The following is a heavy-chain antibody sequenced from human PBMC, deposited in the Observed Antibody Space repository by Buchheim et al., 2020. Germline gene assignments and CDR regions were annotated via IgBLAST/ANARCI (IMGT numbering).Heavy chain of an antibody. CDR1: GFTFSSYA. Sequence: EVQLVESGGGLVQPGGSLRLSCAASGFTFSSYAMSWVRQAPGKGLEWVSAISGSGGSTYYADSVKGRFTISRDNSKNTLYLKMNSLRAENTAVYYCAKGEGSIAARGYYYGMDVWGQGTT. V-gene: IGHV3-23*04. CDR2: ISGSGGST. CDR3: AKGEGSIAARGYYYGMDV. D-gene: IGHD6-6*01. J-gene: IGHJ6*02.